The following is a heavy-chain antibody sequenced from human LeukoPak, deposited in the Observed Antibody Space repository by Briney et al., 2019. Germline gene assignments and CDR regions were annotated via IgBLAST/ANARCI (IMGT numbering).Heavy chain of an antibody. J-gene: IGHJ4*02. CDR3: ARDHYYDSSGYPDY. Sequence: PGGSLRLSCAASGFTFSSYSMNWVRQAPGKGLEWVSSIGSSSSYIYYADSVKGRFTISRDNAKNSLYLQMNSLRAEDTAVYYCARDHYYDSSGYPDYWGQGTPVTVSS. CDR2: IGSSSSYI. CDR1: GFTFSSYS. V-gene: IGHV3-21*01. D-gene: IGHD3-22*01.